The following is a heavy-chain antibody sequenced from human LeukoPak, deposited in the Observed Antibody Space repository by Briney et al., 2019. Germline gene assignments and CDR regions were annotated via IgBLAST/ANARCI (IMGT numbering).Heavy chain of an antibody. Sequence: ASVKVSCKASGYTFTSYGISWVRQAPGQGLEWMGWVSAYNGNTNYAQKLQGRVTMTTDTSTSTAYMELRSLRSDDTAVYYCARGPDSSGWHGAFDIWGQGTMVTVSS. D-gene: IGHD6-19*01. CDR1: GYTFTSYG. CDR3: ARGPDSSGWHGAFDI. J-gene: IGHJ3*02. CDR2: VSAYNGNT. V-gene: IGHV1-18*01.